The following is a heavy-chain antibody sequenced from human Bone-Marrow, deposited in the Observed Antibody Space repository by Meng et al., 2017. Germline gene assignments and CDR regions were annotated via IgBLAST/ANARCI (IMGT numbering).Heavy chain of an antibody. CDR2: IYYSVST. J-gene: IGHJ5*02. Sequence: SETLSLTCTVSGGSISSYYWSWIRQPPGKGLEGIGYIYYSVSTNYNPSLKSRVTISVETSKNQFSLKLSSVTAADTAVYYCARDLRPYSSSWYIDWWFDPWGQGTLVTVSS. CDR3: ARDLRPYSSSWYIDWWFDP. CDR1: GGSISSYY. V-gene: IGHV4-59*01. D-gene: IGHD6-13*01.